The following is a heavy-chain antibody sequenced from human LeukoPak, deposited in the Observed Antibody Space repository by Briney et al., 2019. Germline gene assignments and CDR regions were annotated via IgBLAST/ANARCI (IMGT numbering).Heavy chain of an antibody. CDR1: GLTFSNYA. Sequence: PGGSLRLSCAASGLTFSNYAMSWARPAPGKGLEWVSAISDSDSGTYYADSVKGRFTISRDNSKNTLYLQMNSLRAEDTALYYCAKGYGYSSSWTSNYYFYGLDVWGQGTTVTVSS. D-gene: IGHD6-13*01. CDR3: AKGYGYSSSWTSNYYFYGLDV. CDR2: ISDSDSGT. V-gene: IGHV3-23*01. J-gene: IGHJ6*02.